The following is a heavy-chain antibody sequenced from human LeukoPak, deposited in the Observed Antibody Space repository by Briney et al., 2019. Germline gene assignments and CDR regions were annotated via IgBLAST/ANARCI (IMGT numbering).Heavy chain of an antibody. V-gene: IGHV1-69*05. CDR2: IIPIFGTA. Sequence: SVKVSCKASGGTFSSYAISWVRQAPGQGLEWMGGIIPIFGTANYAQKFQGRVTITTDESTSTAYMELRSLRSDDTAVYYCARGGWQLDNWFDPWGQGTLVTVSS. D-gene: IGHD6-6*01. J-gene: IGHJ5*02. CDR3: ARGGWQLDNWFDP. CDR1: GGTFSSYA.